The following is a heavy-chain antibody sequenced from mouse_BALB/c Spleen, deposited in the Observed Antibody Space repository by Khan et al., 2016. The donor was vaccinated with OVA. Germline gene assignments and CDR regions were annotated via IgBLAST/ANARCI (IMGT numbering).Heavy chain of an antibody. Sequence: QIQLVQSGPELKKPGETVKISCKASGYTFTNYGMNWVKQAPGKGLKWMGWINTYTGEPTYAADFKGRFAFSLETSASPASLQINNLKHEDTATYFWARSNGNYWFAYWGQGTLVTVSA. J-gene: IGHJ3*01. D-gene: IGHD2-1*01. CDR3: ARSNGNYWFAY. CDR1: GYTFTNYG. V-gene: IGHV9-3-1*01. CDR2: INTYTGEP.